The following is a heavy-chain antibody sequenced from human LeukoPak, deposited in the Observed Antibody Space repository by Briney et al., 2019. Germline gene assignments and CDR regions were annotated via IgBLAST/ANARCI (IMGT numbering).Heavy chain of an antibody. CDR3: ARDAWGLYCSGGSCYSRGTASWFDP. V-gene: IGHV4-4*02. J-gene: IGHJ5*02. CDR2: IYHSGST. CDR1: GGSISSSNW. Sequence: SGTLSLTCAVSGGSISSSNWWSWVRQPPGKGLEWIGEIYHSGSTKYNPSLKSRVTISVDKSKNQFSLKLSSVTAADTAVYYCARDAWGLYCSGGSCYSRGTASWFDPWGQGTLVTVSS. D-gene: IGHD2-15*01.